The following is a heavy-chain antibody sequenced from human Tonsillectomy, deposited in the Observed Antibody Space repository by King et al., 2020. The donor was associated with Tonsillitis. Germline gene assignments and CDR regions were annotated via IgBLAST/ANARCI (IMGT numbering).Heavy chain of an antibody. J-gene: IGHJ3*02. V-gene: IGHV3-15*01. CDR3: TTRDYATGAFDI. D-gene: IGHD3-16*01. CDR2: IKSKTDGGTT. CDR1: GLTFSNAW. Sequence: VQLVESGGGLVKPGGSLTLSCVASGLTFSNAWMTWVRQAPGKGLEWVGSIKSKTDGGTTDYAAPVKGRFTISRDDSKNTLFLQMNSLKIEDTAVYYCTTRDYATGAFDIWGQGTMVTVSS.